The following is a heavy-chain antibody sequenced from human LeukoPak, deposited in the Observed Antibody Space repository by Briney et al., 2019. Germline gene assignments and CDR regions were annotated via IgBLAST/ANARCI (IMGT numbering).Heavy chain of an antibody. Sequence: GRSLRLSCAASVFTFSSYGMHWVRQAPGKGLGWVAVISYDGSNKYYADSVKGRVTISRDNSKNTLYLQMNSLRAEDPAVYYCAKARDYYDFWSGYRPRYYYYGMDVWGQGTTVTVSS. CDR3: AKARDYYDFWSGYRPRYYYYGMDV. D-gene: IGHD3-3*01. CDR1: VFTFSSYG. J-gene: IGHJ6*02. V-gene: IGHV3-30*18. CDR2: ISYDGSNK.